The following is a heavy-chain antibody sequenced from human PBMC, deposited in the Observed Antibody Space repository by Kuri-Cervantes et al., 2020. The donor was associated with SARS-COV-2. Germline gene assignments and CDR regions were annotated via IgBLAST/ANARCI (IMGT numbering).Heavy chain of an antibody. CDR2: IIPMFGTA. V-gene: IGHV1-69*13. Sequence: SVKVSCKASGYTFTSYGISWVRQALGQGLEWMGGIIPMFGTADYAQKFQGRVTITADESTSTVYMELTSLRSDDTAMYYCARDCSGTDCNVIVYALSDWGQGTLVTVSS. CDR3: ARDCSGTDCNVIVYALSD. D-gene: IGHD2-8*01. J-gene: IGHJ4*02. CDR1: GYTFTSYG.